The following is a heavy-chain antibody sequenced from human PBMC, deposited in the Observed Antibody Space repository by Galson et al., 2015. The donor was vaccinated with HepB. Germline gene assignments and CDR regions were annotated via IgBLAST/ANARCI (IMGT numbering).Heavy chain of an antibody. V-gene: IGHV5-51*01. D-gene: IGHD3/OR15-3a*01. CDR1: GYTFNNYW. J-gene: IGHJ2*01. CDR2: IYPGDSDT. Sequence: QSGAEVKKPGESLKISCKGSGYTFNNYWIAWVRLIPGKGLEWMGIIYPGDSDTRYSPSFQGQVTISADKSFSIANLQWSSLRASDTAIYYCARLLDLNWYFDLWGRGTLVTVSS. CDR3: ARLLDLNWYFDL.